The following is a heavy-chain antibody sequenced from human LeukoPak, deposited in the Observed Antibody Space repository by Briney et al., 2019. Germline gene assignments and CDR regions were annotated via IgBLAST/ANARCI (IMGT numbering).Heavy chain of an antibody. V-gene: IGHV1-69*05. D-gene: IGHD1-26*01. CDR2: IIPIFGTA. Sequence: SVKVSCKASGGTFSSYAISWVRQAPGRGLEWMGRIIPIFGTANYAQKFQGRVTITTDESTSTAYMELSSLRSEDTAVYYCARGDKLSGSYYFDYWGQGTLVTVSS. CDR3: ARGDKLSGSYYFDY. J-gene: IGHJ4*02. CDR1: GGTFSSYA.